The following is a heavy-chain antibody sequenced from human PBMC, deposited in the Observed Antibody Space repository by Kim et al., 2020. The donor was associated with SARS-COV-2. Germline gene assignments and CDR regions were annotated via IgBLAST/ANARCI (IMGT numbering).Heavy chain of an antibody. Sequence: GGSLRLSCAASGFTFSSYGMHWVRQAPGKGLEWVAVISYDGSNKYYADSVKGRFTISRDNSKNTLYLQMNSLRAEDTAVYYCARDLTEKPFDILTGHLAGYWGQGTLVTVSS. CDR3: ARDLTEKPFDILTGHLAGY. CDR1: GFTFSSYG. CDR2: ISYDGSNK. D-gene: IGHD3-9*01. J-gene: IGHJ4*02. V-gene: IGHV3-33*05.